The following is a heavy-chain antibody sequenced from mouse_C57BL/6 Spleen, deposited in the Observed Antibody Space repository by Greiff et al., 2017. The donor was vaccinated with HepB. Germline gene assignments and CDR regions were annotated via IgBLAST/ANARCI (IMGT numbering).Heavy chain of an antibody. CDR1: GYAFTNYL. J-gene: IGHJ2*01. D-gene: IGHD1-1*01. CDR2: INPGSGGT. Sequence: QVQLMQSGAELVRPGTSVKVSCKASGYAFTNYLIEWVKQRPGQGLEWIGVINPGSGGTNYNEKFKGKATLTADKSSSTAYMQLSSLTSEDSAVYFCARFITTVVAYYFDYWGQGTTLTVSS. CDR3: ARFITTVVAYYFDY. V-gene: IGHV1-54*01.